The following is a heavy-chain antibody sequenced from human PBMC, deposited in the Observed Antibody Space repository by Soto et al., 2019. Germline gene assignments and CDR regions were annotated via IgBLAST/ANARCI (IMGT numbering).Heavy chain of an antibody. CDR3: ASQGAYYDFWSGYSDWFDP. J-gene: IGHJ5*02. D-gene: IGHD3-3*01. V-gene: IGHV3-48*03. CDR2: ISSSGSTI. Sequence: GGSLRLSCAASGFTFSSYEMNWVRQAPGKGLEWVSYISSSGSTIYYADSVKGRFTISRDNAKNSLYLQMNSLRAEDTAVYYCASQGAYYDFWSGYSDWFDPWGQGTPVTVSS. CDR1: GFTFSSYE.